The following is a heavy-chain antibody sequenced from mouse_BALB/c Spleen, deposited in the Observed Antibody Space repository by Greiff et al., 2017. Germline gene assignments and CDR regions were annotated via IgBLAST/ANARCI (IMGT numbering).Heavy chain of an antibody. CDR2: ISSGGST. CDR3: ARGGGLLAWFAY. D-gene: IGHD1-1*01. J-gene: IGHJ3*01. Sequence: EVKVEESGGGLVKPGGSLKLSCAASGFTFSSYAMSWVRQTPEKRLEWVASISSGGSTYYPDSVKGRFTISRDNARNILYLQMSSLRSEDTAMYYCARGGGLLAWFAYWGQGTLVTVSA. CDR1: GFTFSSYA. V-gene: IGHV5-6-5*01.